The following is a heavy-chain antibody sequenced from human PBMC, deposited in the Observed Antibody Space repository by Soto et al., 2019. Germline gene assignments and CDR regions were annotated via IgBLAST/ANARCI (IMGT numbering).Heavy chain of an antibody. CDR2: MNPGSGDT. CDR3: ARMETFGSLNWFDP. CDR1: GYSFTNNH. J-gene: IGHJ5*02. V-gene: IGHV1-8*01. D-gene: IGHD3-16*01. Sequence: ASVKVSCKGSGYSFTNNHVGRVRQATGQGLEWMGWMNPGSGDTGYAQKFQGRVTMTRDISIATAYMELSSLRSDDTAIYYCARMETFGSLNWFDPWGQGTLVTVSS.